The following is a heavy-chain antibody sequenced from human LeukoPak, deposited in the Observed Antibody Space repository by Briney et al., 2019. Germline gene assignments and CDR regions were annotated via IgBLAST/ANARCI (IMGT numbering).Heavy chain of an antibody. V-gene: IGHV4-61*02. CDR1: GGSISSGSYY. CDR2: IYTSGST. Sequence: PSQTLSLTCTVSGGSISSGSYYWSWIRQPAGKGLEWIGRIYTSGSTNYNPSLKSRVTISVDTSKNQFSLKLSSVTAADTAVYYCAKDHGFDYWGQGTLVTVSS. J-gene: IGHJ4*02. CDR3: AKDHGFDY.